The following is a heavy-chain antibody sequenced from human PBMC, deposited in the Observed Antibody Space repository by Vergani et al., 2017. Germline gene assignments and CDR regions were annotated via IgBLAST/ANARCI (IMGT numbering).Heavy chain of an antibody. J-gene: IGHJ1*01. V-gene: IGHV3-53*01. CDR2: IYSGGST. Sequence: EVQLVEPGGGLIQPGGSLRLSCAASGFTVSSNYMSWVRQAPGKGLEWVSVIYSGGSTYYADSVKGRFTISRNNSKNTPYLQMNSLRAEDTAVYYCERESVTCSGGSCYPSFQHWGQGTLVTVSS. CDR1: GFTVSSNY. CDR3: ERESVTCSGGSCYPSFQH. D-gene: IGHD2-15*01.